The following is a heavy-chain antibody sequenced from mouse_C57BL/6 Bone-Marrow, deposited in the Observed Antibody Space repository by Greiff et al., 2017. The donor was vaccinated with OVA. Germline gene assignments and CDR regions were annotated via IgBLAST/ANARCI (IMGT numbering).Heavy chain of an antibody. J-gene: IGHJ2*01. CDR1: GYTFTSYG. D-gene: IGHD1-1*01. CDR2: IYPRSGNT. Sequence: VKLMESGAELARPGASVKLSCKASGYTFTSYGISWVKQRTGQGLEWIGEIYPRSGNTYYNEKFKGKATLTADKSSSTAYMELRSLTSEDSAVYFCATDYYGSSYFDYWGQGTTLTVSS. CDR3: ATDYYGSSYFDY. V-gene: IGHV1-81*01.